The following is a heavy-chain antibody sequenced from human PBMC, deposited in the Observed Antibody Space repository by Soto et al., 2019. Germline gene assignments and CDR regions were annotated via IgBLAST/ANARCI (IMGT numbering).Heavy chain of an antibody. Sequence: EVQLVESGGSLVKPGGSLRLSCAASGFTFSSHAMNWVRQAPGKGLEWIASIDSSSSFIYYADSVKGRFTISRDNAKNSVFLHMSRRGADDTAVYFWARDPLYFGEIGYFDWWGQGALVTVSS. CDR2: IDSSSSFI. CDR1: GFTFSSHA. J-gene: IGHJ4*02. D-gene: IGHD3-10*01. V-gene: IGHV3-21*06. CDR3: ARDPLYFGEIGYFDW.